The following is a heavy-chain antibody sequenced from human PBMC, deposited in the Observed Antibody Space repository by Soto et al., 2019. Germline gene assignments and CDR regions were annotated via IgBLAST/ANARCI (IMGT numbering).Heavy chain of an antibody. CDR1: GFTLSNTW. V-gene: IGHV3-15*01. CDR3: TIAVDY. Sequence: GGSLRLSCAASGFTLSNTWMTWVRQAPGKGLEWVDRIMSKIDGGATDYAAPVKGRFTISRDDSKNTLYLQMNSLKTEDTAVYYCTIAVDYWGQGTLVTVSS. J-gene: IGHJ4*02. CDR2: IMSKIDGGAT.